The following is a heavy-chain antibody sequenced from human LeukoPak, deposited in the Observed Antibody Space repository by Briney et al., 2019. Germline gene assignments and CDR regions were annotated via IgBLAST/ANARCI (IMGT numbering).Heavy chain of an antibody. CDR1: GDSISTPSYW. CDR2: IDHRGDT. V-gene: IGHV4-39*07. J-gene: IGHJ4*03. D-gene: IGHD5-24*01. Sequence: SETLSLTCTVSGDSISTPSYWWGWMRQSPGKGLEWIAEIDHRGDTNYNPSVKSRVTISVDTSKNQFSLKVRSLTAADTAVYYCARGATISETGYFDFWGQGTLVTVSS. CDR3: ARGATISETGYFDF.